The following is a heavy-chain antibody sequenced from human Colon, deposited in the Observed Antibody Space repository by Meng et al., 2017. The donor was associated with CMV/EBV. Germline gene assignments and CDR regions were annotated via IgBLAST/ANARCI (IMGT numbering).Heavy chain of an antibody. V-gene: IGHV3-23*03. CDR2: IYAGGRST. J-gene: IGHJ4*02. CDR3: ARVSSWGGFTDY. Sequence: GESLKISCAGSGFTFSNHAMSWVRQAPGKGLEWVSVIYAGGRSTYFADSVKGRFTISRDDSKNTLYLEMNSLRAEDTAVYYCARVSSWGGFTDYWGQGTLVTVSS. D-gene: IGHD6-13*01. CDR1: GFTFSNHA.